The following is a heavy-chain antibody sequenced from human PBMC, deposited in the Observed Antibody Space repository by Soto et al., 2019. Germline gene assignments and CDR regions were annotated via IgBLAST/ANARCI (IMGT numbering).Heavy chain of an antibody. CDR2: VNPIVSMS. J-gene: IGHJ4*02. D-gene: IGHD3-10*01. CDR1: GDTFNFYS. CDR3: ARSYGSGYRAFDY. Sequence: QVQLVQSGAEVKRPGSSVKVSCKASGDTFNFYSINWVRQAPGLGLEWMGRVNPIVSMSNYAQNFQGRVTMTADKSTSTAYMELSSLRSEDTAIYYCARSYGSGYRAFDYWGPGALVTVAS. V-gene: IGHV1-69*02.